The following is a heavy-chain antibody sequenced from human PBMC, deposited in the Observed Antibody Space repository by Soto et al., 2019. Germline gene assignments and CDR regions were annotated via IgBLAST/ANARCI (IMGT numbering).Heavy chain of an antibody. CDR2: ISAYNGNT. J-gene: IGHJ3*01. CDR3: VISNSGYHPDLLAF. V-gene: IGHV1-18*01. CDR1: GYTFTSYG. Sequence: RASVKVSCKASGYTFTSYGISWVRQAPGQGLEWMGWISAYNGNTNYAQKLQGRVTMTTDTSTSTAYMELRSLRSDDTAVYYCVISNSGYHPDLLAFCGQGSMVTVSS. D-gene: IGHD3-22*01.